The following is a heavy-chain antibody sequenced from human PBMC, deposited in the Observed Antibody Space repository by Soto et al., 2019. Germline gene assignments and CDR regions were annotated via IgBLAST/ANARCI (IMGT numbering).Heavy chain of an antibody. CDR3: ARWGTTGGLDV. D-gene: IGHD3-16*01. V-gene: IGHV3-30*19. CDR1: RFTFRSFV. Sequence: QVQLVESGGGVVQPGTSLRLSCVGSRFTFRSFVIHWVRQAPGRGLEWVALTSYDGTNKYFGDSVKGRFTISRDNSRNTVDLQMDSLRLEDTALYYCARWGTTGGLDVWGQGTLVSVSS. CDR2: TSYDGTNK. J-gene: IGHJ4*02.